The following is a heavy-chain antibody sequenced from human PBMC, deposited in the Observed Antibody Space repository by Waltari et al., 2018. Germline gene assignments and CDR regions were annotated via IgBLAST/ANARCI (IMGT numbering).Heavy chain of an antibody. CDR2: IFYSVST. V-gene: IGHV4-30-4*01. CDR3: ARSLFSWFDP. D-gene: IGHD3-9*01. J-gene: IGHJ5*02. CDR1: GGSITSGDYY. Sequence: QVQLQESGPGLVKPSQTLALTCTVSGGSITSGDYYWSWIRQPPGKGLEWLGFIFYSVSTYYNPSLKSRLTISLDTSKNQFSLKLTSVTAADTAVYYCARSLFSWFDPWGQGTLVTVSS.